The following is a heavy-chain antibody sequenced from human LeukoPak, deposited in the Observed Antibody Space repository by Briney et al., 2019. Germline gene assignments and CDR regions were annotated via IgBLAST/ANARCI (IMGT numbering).Heavy chain of an antibody. D-gene: IGHD2-15*01. J-gene: IGHJ4*02. V-gene: IGHV4-39*01. Sequence: PSETLSLTCTVSGGSISSSSYYWVWTRQPPGKGLEWMGSTYYSGTTYYTPPLKSRVTISVDTSKHQFSLRLSSVTAADRGVYYCARHVGGGTWKFDCWVQGTLVSVSS. CDR1: GGSISSSSYY. CDR2: TYYSGTT. CDR3: ARHVGGGTWKFDC.